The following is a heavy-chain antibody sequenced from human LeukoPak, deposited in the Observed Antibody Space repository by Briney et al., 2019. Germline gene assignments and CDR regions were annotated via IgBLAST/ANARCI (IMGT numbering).Heavy chain of an antibody. Sequence: GGSLRLSCAASGFGFSVLEMNWVRQAPGKGLEWISYISSTGSSIHYADSVKGRFTISRDNAKNSVYLQMSSLRAEDTGPYYCARAFGFGGGHYWGLGTLVTVSS. J-gene: IGHJ4*02. CDR2: ISSTGSSI. CDR3: ARAFGFGGGHY. CDR1: GFGFSVLE. V-gene: IGHV3-48*03. D-gene: IGHD3-10*01.